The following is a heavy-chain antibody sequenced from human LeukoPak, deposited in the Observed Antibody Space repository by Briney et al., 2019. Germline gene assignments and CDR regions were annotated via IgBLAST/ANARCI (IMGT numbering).Heavy chain of an antibody. CDR1: GFTFTSHW. CDR3: ARCGFSSAYGDY. CDR2: INEDGSEK. V-gene: IGHV3-7*05. D-gene: IGHD5-18*01. Sequence: GGSLRLSCAASGFTFTSHWMHWVRQAPGKGLEWVANINEDGSEKYYEDSVKGRFTVSRDNAKNSVFLQMNSLRAEDTAVYYCARCGFSSAYGDYWGQGTLVTVSS. J-gene: IGHJ4*02.